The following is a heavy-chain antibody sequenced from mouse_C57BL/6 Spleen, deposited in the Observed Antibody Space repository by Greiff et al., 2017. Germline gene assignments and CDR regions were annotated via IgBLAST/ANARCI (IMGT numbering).Heavy chain of an antibody. Sequence: VQLQQPGAELVRPGTSVKLSCKASGYTFTSYWMHWVKQRPGQGLEWIGVIDPSDSYTNYNQKFKGKATLTVDTSSSTAYMQLSSLTSEDSAVYYCAWRNYGFAYWGQGTLVTVSA. CDR3: AWRNYGFAY. V-gene: IGHV1-59*01. D-gene: IGHD2-1*01. CDR2: IDPSDSYT. CDR1: GYTFTSYW. J-gene: IGHJ3*01.